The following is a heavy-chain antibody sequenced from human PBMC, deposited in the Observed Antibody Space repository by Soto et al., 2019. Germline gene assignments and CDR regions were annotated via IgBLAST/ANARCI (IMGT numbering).Heavy chain of an antibody. CDR1: GDTFSPYA. CDR3: AHHAAISKMYFTALSGFVY. Sequence: QVHLVQTGPEMKKPGSSVKVSCMVSGDTFSPYAISWVRQTPGQGLEWMGGIIPAFVTVNYAQKFRGRLTITADKSTGTVYMDLTFLTSEDSAMYYSAHHAAISKMYFTALSGFVYWGQGTRATFSS. D-gene: IGHD4-4*01. V-gene: IGHV1-69*06. J-gene: IGHJ4*02. CDR2: IIPAFVTV.